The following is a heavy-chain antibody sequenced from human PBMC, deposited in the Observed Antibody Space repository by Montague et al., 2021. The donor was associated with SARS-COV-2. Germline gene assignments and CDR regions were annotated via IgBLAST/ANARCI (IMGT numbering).Heavy chain of an antibody. CDR3: ARELQYNWFDP. Sequence: SETLSLTFTVSGGSIDSYYWSWLRQPPGKGLEWIGYIYYRGTTNYNPSLESRVTMSVDTSKNQFSLNLSSVTAADTAMYYCARELQYNWFDPWGQGTLVTVSS. D-gene: IGHD2-21*02. V-gene: IGHV4-59*01. CDR1: GGSIDSYY. CDR2: IYYRGTT. J-gene: IGHJ5*02.